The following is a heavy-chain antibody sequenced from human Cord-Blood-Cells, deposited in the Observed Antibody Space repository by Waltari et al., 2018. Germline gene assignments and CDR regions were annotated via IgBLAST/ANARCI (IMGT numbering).Heavy chain of an antibody. V-gene: IGHV3-9*01. CDR1: GFTFDDYA. CDR3: AKGVYSSSFYYFDY. D-gene: IGHD6-6*01. Sequence: EVQLVESGGGLVQPGRSLRLSCAASGFTFDDYAMHWVRHAPGKGLEGVSGISWNSGSIGYADTVKGRFTNARDNAKNSLYLQMNSLRAEDTALYYCAKGVYSSSFYYFDYWGQGTLVTVSS. J-gene: IGHJ4*02. CDR2: ISWNSGSI.